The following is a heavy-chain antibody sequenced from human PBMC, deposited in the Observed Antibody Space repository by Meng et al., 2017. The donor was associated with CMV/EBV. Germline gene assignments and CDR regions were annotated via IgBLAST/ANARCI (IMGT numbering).Heavy chain of an antibody. CDR1: GGSVSSGSYY. CDR2: IYYSGST. D-gene: IGHD3-3*01. J-gene: IGHJ6*02. CDR3: AGSSLRFLELDYYYYGMDV. Sequence: GSLRLSCTVSGGSVSSGSYYWSWIRQPPGKGLEWIGYIYYSGSTNYNPSLKSRVTISVDTSKNQFSLKLSSVTAADTAVYYCAGSSLRFLELDYYYYGMDVWGQGTTVTVSS. V-gene: IGHV4-61*01.